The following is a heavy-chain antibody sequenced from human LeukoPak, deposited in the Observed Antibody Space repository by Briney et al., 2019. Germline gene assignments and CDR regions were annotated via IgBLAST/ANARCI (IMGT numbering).Heavy chain of an antibody. CDR2: ITWNGGST. CDR1: GFTFDDYG. D-gene: IGHD3-22*01. V-gene: IGHV3-20*04. CDR3: ARDYYDSSGYYYDY. Sequence: GGSLRLSCAASGFTFDDYGMSWVRQAPGKGLEWVSGITWNGGSTGYADSVKGRFTISRDNAKNSLYLQMNSLRAEDTAVYYCARDYYDSSGYYYDYWGQGTLVTVSS. J-gene: IGHJ4*02.